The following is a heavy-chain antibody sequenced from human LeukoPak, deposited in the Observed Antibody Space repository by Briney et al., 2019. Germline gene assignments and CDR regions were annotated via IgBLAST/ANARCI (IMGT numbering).Heavy chain of an antibody. V-gene: IGHV4-39*07. CDR3: ARMADGY. CDR1: GASIRGSTYY. CDR2: MFYSGST. J-gene: IGHJ4*02. D-gene: IGHD5-24*01. Sequence: SEALSLTCTVSGASIRGSTYYWGWIRQTPGKGLDWIGSMFYSGSTYYNPSLKSRASISFDTSNNQFSLRLTSVTAADTAVYYCARMADGYWGQGTLVTVSS.